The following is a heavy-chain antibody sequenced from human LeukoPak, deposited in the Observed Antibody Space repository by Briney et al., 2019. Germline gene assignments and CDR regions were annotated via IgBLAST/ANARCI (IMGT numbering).Heavy chain of an antibody. V-gene: IGHV3-20*04. J-gene: IGHJ4*02. CDR2: INWNGGSI. D-gene: IGHD2-21*02. CDR1: GFTFSSYA. Sequence: GGSLRLSCAASGFTFSSYAMSWVRQAPGKGLEWVSGINWNGGSIGYADSVKGRFTISRDNAKNSLYLQMNSLRAEDTALYYCARGSAYCGGDCYSYYFDYWGQGTLVTVSS. CDR3: ARGSAYCGGDCYSYYFDY.